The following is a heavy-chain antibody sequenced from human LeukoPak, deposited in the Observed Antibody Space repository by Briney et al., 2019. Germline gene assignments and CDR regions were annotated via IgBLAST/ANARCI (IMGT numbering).Heavy chain of an antibody. D-gene: IGHD3-9*01. V-gene: IGHV3-66*01. CDR2: IYSGGST. CDR3: ARDRLHYDSLTGYPAD. J-gene: IGHJ4*02. Sequence: GGSLRLSCAASGFTFSTYAMSWVRQAPGKGLEWVSVIYSGGSTHYADSVKGRFTISRDNSKNTLYLQMNSLRAEDTAVYYCARDRLHYDSLTGYPADWGQGTLVTVSS. CDR1: GFTFSTYA.